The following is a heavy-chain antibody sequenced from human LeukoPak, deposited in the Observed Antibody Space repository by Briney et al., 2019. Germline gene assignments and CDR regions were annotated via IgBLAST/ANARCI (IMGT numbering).Heavy chain of an antibody. CDR1: GGSFSGYY. CDR2: INHSGST. V-gene: IGHV4-34*01. Sequence: SETLSLTCAVYGGSFSGYYWSWIRQPPGKGLEWIGEINHSGSTNYNPSLTSRVTISVDTSKNQFSLKLSSVTAADTAVYYCAREPITMVRGVMTNGMDVWGKGTTVTVSS. D-gene: IGHD3-10*01. J-gene: IGHJ6*04. CDR3: AREPITMVRGVMTNGMDV.